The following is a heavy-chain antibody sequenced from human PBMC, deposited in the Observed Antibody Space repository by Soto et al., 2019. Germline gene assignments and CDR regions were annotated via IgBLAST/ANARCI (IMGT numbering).Heavy chain of an antibody. Sequence: QVQLQESGPGLVKPSETLSFTCTVSGDSINSYYWSWIRQPPGKRLEWIAYFYKSGTTNYNPSLKSRVTISVDTSKNQFSLKLSSVTAADTVVYYCARTYDNSGPDSGGYAFDIWGQGTMLTVSS. CDR2: FYKSGTT. V-gene: IGHV4-59*01. CDR1: GDSINSYY. D-gene: IGHD3-22*01. J-gene: IGHJ3*02. CDR3: ARTYDNSGPDSGGYAFDI.